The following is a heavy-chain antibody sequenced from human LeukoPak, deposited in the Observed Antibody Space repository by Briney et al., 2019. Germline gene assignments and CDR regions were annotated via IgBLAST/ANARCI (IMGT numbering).Heavy chain of an antibody. V-gene: IGHV5-51*01. CDR3: ARQRSDTAMVTPGEFDY. Sequence: GESLKISCKGSGYSFTSYWIGWVRQMPGKGLEWMGIIYPGDSDTRYSPSFQGQVTISADKSISTAYLRWSSLKASDTAMYYCARQRSDTAMVTPGEFDYWGQGTLVTVSS. CDR2: IYPGDSDT. J-gene: IGHJ4*02. D-gene: IGHD5-18*01. CDR1: GYSFTSYW.